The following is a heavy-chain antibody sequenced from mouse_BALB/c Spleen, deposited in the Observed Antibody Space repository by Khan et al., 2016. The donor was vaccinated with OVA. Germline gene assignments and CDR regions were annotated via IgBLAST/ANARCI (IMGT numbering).Heavy chain of an antibody. CDR2: ISSAGDYT. CDR3: ASHLTGSFAY. J-gene: IGHJ3*01. V-gene: IGHV5-6*01. D-gene: IGHD4-1*01. Sequence: EVQLLETGGDLVKPGGSLKVSCAASGFSFSSYSMSWVRQSPDKRLEWVASISSAGDYTYYPDSVKGRFTISRDNAKNTLYLQMSSLKSEDTAIYYCASHLTGSFAYWGQGTLVPVSA. CDR1: GFSFSSYS.